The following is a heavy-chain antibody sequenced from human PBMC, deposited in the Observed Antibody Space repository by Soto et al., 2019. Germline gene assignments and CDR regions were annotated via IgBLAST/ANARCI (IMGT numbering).Heavy chain of an antibody. D-gene: IGHD4-17*01. CDR2: FIPIVSLT. J-gene: IGHJ3*01. V-gene: IGHV1-69*08. CDR3: ATDGYGGGAFEV. Sequence: QVQLVQSGAEVKKPGSSVKVSCKPSGGTFNSFTISWVRQAPGQGLEWMVRFIPIVSLTNYTQKFQGRVTITADKYTGTVYMEVNSLRSEDTAVYYCATDGYGGGAFEVWGQGTMVIVSS. CDR1: GGTFNSFT.